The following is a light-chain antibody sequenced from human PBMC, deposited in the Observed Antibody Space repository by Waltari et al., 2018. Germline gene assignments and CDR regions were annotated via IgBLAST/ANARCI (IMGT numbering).Light chain of an antibody. CDR3: QQYQT. V-gene: IGKV3-20*01. J-gene: IGKJ2*01. CDR1: QSVSRIY. CDR2: GTF. Sequence: IVLTQSPTTLSLSPGERATLSCRASQSVSRIYLAWYQQKPGQAPRLLIYGTFTRATGIPDRFSGTGSGTDFTLTISRLEPEDSAVYFCQQYQTFGQGTKLEIK.